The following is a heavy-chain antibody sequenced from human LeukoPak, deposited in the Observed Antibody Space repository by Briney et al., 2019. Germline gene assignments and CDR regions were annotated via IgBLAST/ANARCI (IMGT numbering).Heavy chain of an antibody. CDR3: AREGIMITFGGVIAPFDY. Sequence: ASVKVSCKASGYTFTSYDINWVRQATGQGLEWMGWMNPNSGNTGYAQKFQGRVTMTRNTSISTAYMELSSLRSDDTAVYYCAREGIMITFGGVIAPFDYWGQGTLVTVSS. D-gene: IGHD3-16*02. CDR1: GYTFTSYD. J-gene: IGHJ4*02. V-gene: IGHV1-8*01. CDR2: MNPNSGNT.